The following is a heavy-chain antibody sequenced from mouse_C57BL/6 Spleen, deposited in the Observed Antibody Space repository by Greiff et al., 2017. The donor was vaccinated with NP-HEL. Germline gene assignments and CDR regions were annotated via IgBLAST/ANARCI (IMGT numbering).Heavy chain of an antibody. J-gene: IGHJ2*01. CDR3: ARHGDYDLVFDY. Sequence: EVQRVESGGDLVKPGGSLKLSCAASGFTFSSYGMSWVRQTPDKRLEWVATISSGGSYTYYPDSVKGRFTISRDNAKNTLNLQMSRLTSEYTAMYYCARHGDYDLVFDYWGQGTTLTVSS. V-gene: IGHV5-6*01. D-gene: IGHD2-4*01. CDR2: ISSGGSYT. CDR1: GFTFSSYG.